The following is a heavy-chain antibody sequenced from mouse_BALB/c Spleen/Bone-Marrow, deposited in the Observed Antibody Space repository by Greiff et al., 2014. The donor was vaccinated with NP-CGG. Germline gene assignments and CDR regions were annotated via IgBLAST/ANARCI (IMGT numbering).Heavy chain of an antibody. V-gene: IGHV1S41*01. CDR1: GYTFTSYW. CDR3: ARGDNSDY. CDR2: IAPGSVST. J-gene: IGHJ2*01. Sequence: DQVKPGASVKLSCKASGYTFTSYWVNWIKQRPGQGLEWIGRIAPGSVSTYYNEMFKGKATLTVDTSSSTAYIQLSSLSSEDSAVYFCARGDNSDYWGQGTTLTVSS.